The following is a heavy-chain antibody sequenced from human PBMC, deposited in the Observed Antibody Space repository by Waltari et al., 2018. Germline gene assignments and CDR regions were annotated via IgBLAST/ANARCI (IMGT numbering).Heavy chain of an antibody. CDR3: ATDLNGAAH. Sequence: EVRLVESGGDLVQPGVALRLTCSASGFTFSNSWMTWVRQPPGKGLECLANIKTDGGETYYVDSVKGRFSISRDNTKNSLYLQMNSLRADDTAVYYCATDLNGAAHWGQGTLVTVSS. V-gene: IGHV3-7*01. CDR2: IKTDGGET. J-gene: IGHJ4*02. D-gene: IGHD3-10*01. CDR1: GFTFSNSW.